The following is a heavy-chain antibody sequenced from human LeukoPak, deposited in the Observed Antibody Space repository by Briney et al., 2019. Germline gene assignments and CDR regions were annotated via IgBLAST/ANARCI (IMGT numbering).Heavy chain of an antibody. CDR3: ARYYCSGGSCYSHNWFDP. J-gene: IGHJ5*02. V-gene: IGHV1-18*01. D-gene: IGHD2-15*01. CDR1: GYTFTSYG. CDR2: ISAYNGNT. Sequence: ASVKVSCKASGYTFTSYGISWVRQAPGQGLEWMGWISAYNGNTNYAQKLQGRVTMTTGTSTSTAYMELRSLRSDDTAVYYCARYYCSGGSCYSHNWFDPWGQGTLVTVSS.